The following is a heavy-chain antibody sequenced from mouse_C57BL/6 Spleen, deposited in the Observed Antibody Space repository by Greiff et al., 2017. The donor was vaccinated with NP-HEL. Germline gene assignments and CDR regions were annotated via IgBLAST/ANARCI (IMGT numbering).Heavy chain of an antibody. CDR1: GYSITSDY. J-gene: IGHJ4*01. CDR3: ARGTMITRGAMDY. CDR2: ISYSGST. V-gene: IGHV3-8*01. Sequence: EVKLLESGPGLAKPSQTLSLTCSVTGYSITSDYWNWIRKFPGNKLEYMGYISYSGSTYYNPSLKSRISITRDTSKNQYYLQLNSVTTEDTATYYCARGTMITRGAMDYWGQGTSVTVSS. D-gene: IGHD2-4*01.